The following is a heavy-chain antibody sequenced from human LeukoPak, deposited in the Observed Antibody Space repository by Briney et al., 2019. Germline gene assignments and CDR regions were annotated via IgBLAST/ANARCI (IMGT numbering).Heavy chain of an antibody. J-gene: IGHJ4*02. CDR1: GGSFSGYY. D-gene: IGHD6-13*01. CDR3: AREGGSSSWYSY. Sequence: SETLSLTCAVYGGSFSGYYWSWIRQPPGKGLEWIGEINHSGSANYNPSLKSRVTISVDTSKNQFSLKLSSVTAADTAVYYCAREGGSSSWYSYWGQGTLVTVSS. V-gene: IGHV4-34*01. CDR2: INHSGSA.